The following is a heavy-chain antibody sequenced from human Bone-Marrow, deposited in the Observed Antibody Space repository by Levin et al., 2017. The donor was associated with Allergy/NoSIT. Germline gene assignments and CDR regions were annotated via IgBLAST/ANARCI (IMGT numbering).Heavy chain of an antibody. CDR3: TTAHRYNIKWLSEYYFDY. D-gene: IGHD5-12*01. CDR2: IKTETDGGAR. J-gene: IGHJ4*02. Sequence: GESLKISCAASGITFSNTWMSWVRQAPGKGLEWVGRIKTETDGGARDYATPVNGRFTISREDSKNMLFLQMDRLKTEDTAVYYCTTAHRYNIKWLSEYYFDYWGQGTLVTVSS. CDR1: GITFSNTW. V-gene: IGHV3-15*01.